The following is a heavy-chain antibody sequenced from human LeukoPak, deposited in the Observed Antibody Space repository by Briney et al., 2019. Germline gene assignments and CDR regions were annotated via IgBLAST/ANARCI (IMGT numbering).Heavy chain of an antibody. CDR2: IKPSGRT. V-gene: IGHV4-34*01. J-gene: IGHJ3*01. D-gene: IGHD3-10*01. Sequence: SETLSLTCAVYGGSFNDYFWSWIRQSPGKGLEWIGEIKPSGRTNYSPSLKSRATISIDKSKNQVSLQLNSVTPEDTALYYCARGGLVRGTMNSLIGFDLWGQGIMVTVSS. CDR1: GGSFNDYF. CDR3: ARGGLVRGTMNSLIGFDL.